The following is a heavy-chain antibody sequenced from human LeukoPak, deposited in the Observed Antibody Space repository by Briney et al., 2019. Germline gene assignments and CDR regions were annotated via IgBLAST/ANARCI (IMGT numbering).Heavy chain of an antibody. CDR1: GGSISDNY. Sequence: SETLSLTCTVSGGSISDNYWSWIRQPPGKGLEWIGYAYYSGHTNYNASLKSRVTMSMDTSKSQFSLRLSSVTAADTAVYFCARHPFATPYDYWGPGTLVTVSS. CDR2: AYYSGHT. CDR3: ARHPFATPYDY. D-gene: IGHD2-15*01. V-gene: IGHV4-59*08. J-gene: IGHJ4*02.